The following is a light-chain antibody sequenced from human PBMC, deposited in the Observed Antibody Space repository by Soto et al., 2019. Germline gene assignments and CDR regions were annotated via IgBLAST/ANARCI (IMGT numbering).Light chain of an antibody. Sequence: QSALTQPASVSGSPGQSIAISCTGTSSDVAAYNYVSWYQQHPGKAPKLMFYDVSNRLSGVSNRFSGSKSGNTASLTISGLQAEDEADYYCTSYTTSTTWVFGGGTKLTVL. J-gene: IGLJ3*02. CDR1: SSDVAAYNY. V-gene: IGLV2-14*03. CDR3: TSYTTSTTWV. CDR2: DVS.